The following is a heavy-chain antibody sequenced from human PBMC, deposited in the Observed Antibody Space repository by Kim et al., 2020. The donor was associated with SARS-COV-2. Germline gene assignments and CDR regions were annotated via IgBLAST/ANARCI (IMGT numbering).Heavy chain of an antibody. CDR2: ISSSSNTI. CDR1: GFIFSSYS. D-gene: IGHD6-13*01. V-gene: IGHV3-48*02. Sequence: GGSLRLSCAASGFIFSSYSMNWVRQAPGKGLEWVSYISSSSNTIYYADSVNGRFAISRDNAKNSLYLQMNSLRDEDTAVYYCARVSITADRSFDYWGQGTLVTVSS. CDR3: ARVSITADRSFDY. J-gene: IGHJ4*02.